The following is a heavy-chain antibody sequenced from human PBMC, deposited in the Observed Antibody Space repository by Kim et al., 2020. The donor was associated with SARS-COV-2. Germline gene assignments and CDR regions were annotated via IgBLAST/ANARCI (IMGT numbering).Heavy chain of an antibody. CDR3: ARDVAVADLTQPNI. Sequence: GGSLRLSCAASGFTFSSYGMHWVRQAPGKGLEWVAVIWYDGSNKYYADSVKGRFTISRDNSKNTLYLQMNSLRAEDTAVYYCARDVAVADLTQPNIWGQGTLVTVSS. CDR1: GFTFSSYG. D-gene: IGHD6-19*01. J-gene: IGHJ4*02. CDR2: IWYDGSNK. V-gene: IGHV3-33*01.